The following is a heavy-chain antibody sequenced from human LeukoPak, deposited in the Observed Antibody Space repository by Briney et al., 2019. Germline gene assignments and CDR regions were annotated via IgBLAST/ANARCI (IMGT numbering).Heavy chain of an antibody. D-gene: IGHD3-10*01. Sequence: SETLSLTCTVSGGSISSYYWSWIRQPPGKGLEWIGYIYYSGSTNYNPSLKSRVTISVDTSKNQFSLKLSSVTAADTAVYYCARGGGLMVRGVRFDHWGQGTLVTVSS. CDR1: GGSISSYY. J-gene: IGHJ5*02. V-gene: IGHV4-59*01. CDR3: ARGGGLMVRGVRFDH. CDR2: IYYSGST.